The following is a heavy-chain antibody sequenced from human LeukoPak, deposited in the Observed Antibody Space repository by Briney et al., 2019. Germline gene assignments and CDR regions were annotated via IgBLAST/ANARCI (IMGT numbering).Heavy chain of an antibody. CDR3: ARDEISGGWYNH. J-gene: IGHJ1*01. V-gene: IGHV1-8*01. CDR2: MNPNSGNT. D-gene: IGHD6-19*01. Sequence: ASVKVSCKASGYTFTSYDINWVRQATGQGLEWMGWMNPNSGNTGYARKFQGRVTMTTDTSTSTAYMELRSLRSDDTAVYYCARDEISGGWYNHWGQGTLVTVSS. CDR1: GYTFTSYD.